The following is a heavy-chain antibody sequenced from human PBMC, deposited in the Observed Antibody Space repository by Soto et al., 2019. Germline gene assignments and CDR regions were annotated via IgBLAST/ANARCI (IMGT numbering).Heavy chain of an antibody. J-gene: IGHJ6*02. V-gene: IGHV1-3*01. CDR3: ARAGDGYDHSGMDV. CDR2: INAGNGNT. CDR1: GYTFTSYG. D-gene: IGHD5-12*01. Sequence: ASVKVSCKASGYTFTSYGVNWVRQAPGQRLECLGWINAGNGNTKYSQKFQDRVTITRDTSASTVYLELSSLRFEDTAVYYCARAGDGYDHSGMDVWGQGTTVTVSS.